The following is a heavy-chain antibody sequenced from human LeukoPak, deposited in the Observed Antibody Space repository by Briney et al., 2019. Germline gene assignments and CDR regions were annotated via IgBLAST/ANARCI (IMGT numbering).Heavy chain of an antibody. V-gene: IGHV3-23*01. J-gene: IGHJ4*02. CDR2: ISGSGGST. CDR1: GFTFSSYA. D-gene: IGHD3-22*01. Sequence: GGSLRLSCAASGFTFSSYATSWVRQAPGKGLEWVSAISGSGGSTYFPDSVKGRFTISRDNSKNTLYLQMNSLRAEDTAVYYCAKDTTYYYDNSGYYGIDYWGQGTLVTVSS. CDR3: AKDTTYYYDNSGYYGIDY.